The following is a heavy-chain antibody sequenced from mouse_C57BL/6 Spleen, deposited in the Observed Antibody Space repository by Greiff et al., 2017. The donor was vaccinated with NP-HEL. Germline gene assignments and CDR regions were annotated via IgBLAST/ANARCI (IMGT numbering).Heavy chain of an antibody. CDR2: ISDGGSYT. Sequence: EVQLVESGGGLVKPGGSLKLSCAASGFTFSSYAMSWVRQTPEKRLEWVATISDGGSYTYYPDNVKGRFTISRDNAKNNLYLQMSHLKSEDTAMYYCARTSSGTGYAMDYWGQGTSVTVSS. V-gene: IGHV5-4*01. J-gene: IGHJ4*01. CDR3: ARTSSGTGYAMDY. CDR1: GFTFSSYA. D-gene: IGHD4-1*01.